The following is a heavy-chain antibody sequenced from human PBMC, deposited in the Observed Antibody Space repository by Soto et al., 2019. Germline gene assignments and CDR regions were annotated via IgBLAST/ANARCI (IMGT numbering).Heavy chain of an antibody. V-gene: IGHV1-69*01. CDR3: ARGGSGYVWFNEF. CDR2: IIPIFGTA. CDR1: GGIFSSYA. D-gene: IGHD3-22*01. Sequence: QEQLVQSGAEVKKPGSSVKVSCKASGGIFSSYAISWVRQAPGQGLEWMGGIIPIFGTANYAKKFKGRVTITTDESTNTAYMDLISLKSEDTAIYYCARGGSGYVWFNEFWGQGTLVTVSS. J-gene: IGHJ4*02.